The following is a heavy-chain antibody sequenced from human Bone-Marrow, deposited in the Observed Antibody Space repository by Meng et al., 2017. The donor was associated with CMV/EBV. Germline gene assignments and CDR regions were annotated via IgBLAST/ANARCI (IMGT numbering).Heavy chain of an antibody. CDR1: GGSISSSSYY. CDR2: IYYRGST. CDR3: AREKVITSFCPEFRYYYGMDV. D-gene: IGHD3-3*01. J-gene: IGHJ6*02. Sequence: SETLSFTCTRSGGSISSSSYYWGGIRQPPGKGLEWIGGIYYRGSTYYNPSLKSRVTISVDTSKNQFSLKLSSVTAADTAVYYCAREKVITSFCPEFRYYYGMDVWGQGTTVTVSS. V-gene: IGHV4-39*07.